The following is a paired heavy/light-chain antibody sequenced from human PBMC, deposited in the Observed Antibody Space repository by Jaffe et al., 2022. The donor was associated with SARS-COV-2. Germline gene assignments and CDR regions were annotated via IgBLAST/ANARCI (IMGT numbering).Light chain of an antibody. Sequence: DIQMTQSPSSLSASVGDRVTITCRASQNIATYLNWYQQKPGKAPKLLISAASSLQSGVPSRFSGRGSGTDFTLTITSLQFEDFASYYCQQSFHIVTFGGGTKVEFK. CDR2: AAS. V-gene: IGKV1-39*01. CDR1: QNIATY. J-gene: IGKJ4*01. CDR3: QQSFHIVT.
Heavy chain of an antibody. V-gene: IGHV3-30*04. CDR1: GFTFSSFA. J-gene: IGHJ4*02. Sequence: HLVESGGGVVQPGRSLRLSCTASGFTFSSFAMHWVRQAPGKGLEWMTVISYDGSDTYYADSVKGRFTISRDNSENTVFLQLSSLRPDDTAVYYCATFNSYDYVWGNYRSIEQNYFDYWGQGTLVTVSS. CDR3: ATFNSYDYVWGNYRSIEQNYFDY. CDR2: ISYDGSDT. D-gene: IGHD3-16*02.